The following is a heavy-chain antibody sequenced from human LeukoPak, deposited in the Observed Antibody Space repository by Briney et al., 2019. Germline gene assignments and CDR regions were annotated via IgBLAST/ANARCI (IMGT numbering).Heavy chain of an antibody. CDR1: GGSISNYY. V-gene: IGHV4-4*07. D-gene: IGHD6-19*01. J-gene: IGHJ4*02. Sequence: SETLSLTCTVSGGSISNYYRSWIRQPAGKGLEWIGRIYPTGSTNYNPSLKSRVTMSVDTSKNHFSLNLSSVTAADTAVFYCARLTSNGWFFDYWGQGTLVTVSS. CDR2: IYPTGST. CDR3: ARLTSNGWFFDY.